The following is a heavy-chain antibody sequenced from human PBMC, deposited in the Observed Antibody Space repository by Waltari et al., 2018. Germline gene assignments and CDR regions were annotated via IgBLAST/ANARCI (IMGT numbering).Heavy chain of an antibody. CDR1: GYTFTSYA. V-gene: IGHV1-3*01. D-gene: IGHD6-13*01. CDR3: AKGKVAAAGTWDY. J-gene: IGHJ4*02. Sequence: QVQLVQSGAEVKKPGASVKVSCKASGYTFTSYAMHWVRQAPGQRLEWMGWINAGNGNTKYSQKFQGRVTITRDTSASTAYMELSSLRSEDTAVYYCAKGKVAAAGTWDYWGQGTLVTVSS. CDR2: INAGNGNT.